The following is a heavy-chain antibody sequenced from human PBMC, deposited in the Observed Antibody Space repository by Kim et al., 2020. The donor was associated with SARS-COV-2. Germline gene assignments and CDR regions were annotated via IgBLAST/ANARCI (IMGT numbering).Heavy chain of an antibody. V-gene: IGHV3-7*01. CDR2: IKADGSEK. CDR1: GFTFSNYW. D-gene: IGHD3-10*01. CDR3: ASPTIYSSGRYYHDC. Sequence: GGSLRLSCAASGFTFSNYWMTWVRQAPGKGLEWVANIKADGSEKYYVDSVKGRFTISRDNARSSVYLQMNNLRDEDTAVYYCASPTIYSSGRYYHDCWGQGSLVTVSS. J-gene: IGHJ4*02.